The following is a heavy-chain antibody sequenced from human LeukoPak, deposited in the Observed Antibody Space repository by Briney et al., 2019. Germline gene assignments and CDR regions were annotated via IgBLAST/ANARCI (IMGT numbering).Heavy chain of an antibody. D-gene: IGHD3-9*01. J-gene: IGHJ4*02. CDR1: GYTFTIYG. Sequence: ASVKASYKASGYTFTIYGISWVRQAPGQGLEWMGWISAYNGNTNYAQKLQGRVTMTTDTSTSTAYMELRSLRSDDTAVYYCARMYYDILTGYYYFDYWGQGTLVTVSS. V-gene: IGHV1-18*04. CDR3: ARMYYDILTGYYYFDY. CDR2: ISAYNGNT.